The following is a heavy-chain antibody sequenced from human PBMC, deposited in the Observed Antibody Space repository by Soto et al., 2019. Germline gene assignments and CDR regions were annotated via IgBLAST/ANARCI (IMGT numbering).Heavy chain of an antibody. V-gene: IGHV1-2*02. CDR3: AAGAESYFDF. Sequence: GASVKVSCKASGYTFTDYYLHWVRQAPGHGLEWMGWISPKTGATHYAQSFQGRVTMTRDTSITTAYVVVSSLTSDDTAVYYCAAGAESYFDFWGQGTLVTVSS. J-gene: IGHJ4*02. CDR2: ISPKTGAT. D-gene: IGHD2-8*02. CDR1: GYTFTDYY.